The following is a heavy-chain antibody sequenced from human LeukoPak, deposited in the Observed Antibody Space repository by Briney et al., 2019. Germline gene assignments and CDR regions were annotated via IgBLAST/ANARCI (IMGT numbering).Heavy chain of an antibody. J-gene: IGHJ6*03. Sequence: PSETLSLTCTVSGGSITTFYWSWIRQTPGTGLEWIGYIYYSGSTIYNPSLKSRVTISVDTSKNQFSLKLSSVTAADTAVYYCARDGTPVAGYYNYYMDVWGKGTMVTVSS. CDR1: GGSITTFY. CDR2: IYYSGST. CDR3: ARDGTPVAGYYNYYMDV. D-gene: IGHD6-19*01. V-gene: IGHV4-59*01.